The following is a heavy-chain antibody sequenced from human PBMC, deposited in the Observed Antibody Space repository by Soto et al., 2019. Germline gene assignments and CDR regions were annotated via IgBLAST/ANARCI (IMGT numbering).Heavy chain of an antibody. J-gene: IGHJ6*02. CDR2: IWYDGSNK. CDR1: GFTFSSYG. V-gene: IGHV3-33*01. CDR3: AREQGYYGMDV. Sequence: QVQLVESGGGVVQPGRSLRLSCAASGFTFSSYGMHWVRQAPGKGLEWVAVIWYDGSNKYYADSVKGRFTISRDNSKNTLYLQMNSLRAEDTAVYYCAREQGYYGMDVWGQGTTVTVSS.